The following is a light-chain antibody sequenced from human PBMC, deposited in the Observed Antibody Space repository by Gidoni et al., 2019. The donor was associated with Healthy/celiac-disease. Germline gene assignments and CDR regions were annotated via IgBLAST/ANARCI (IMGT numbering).Light chain of an antibody. J-gene: IGKJ3*01. CDR3: QQLNSYPLFT. V-gene: IGKV1-9*01. CDR2: AAS. Sequence: DIQLTQSPSFLSASVGDRVTITCRASQGISSYLAWYQQKPGKAPKLLLYAASTLQSGVPSRFSGSGSGTEFTLTISSLQPEDFATYYCQQLNSYPLFTFXPXTKVXIK. CDR1: QGISSY.